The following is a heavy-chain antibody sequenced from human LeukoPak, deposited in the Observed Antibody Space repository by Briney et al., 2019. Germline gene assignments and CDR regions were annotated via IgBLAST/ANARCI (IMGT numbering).Heavy chain of an antibody. J-gene: IGHJ2*01. Sequence: SETLSLTCAVYGGSFSGYFWSWIRQPPGKGLEWIAEINHSGGTNYNPSLKSRVTISVDTSKNQFSLRLNSVTAADTVVYYCARGGTYCSGGSCFSTYWYFDLWGRGTLVTVPS. D-gene: IGHD2-15*01. CDR1: GGSFSGYF. V-gene: IGHV4-34*01. CDR3: ARGGTYCSGGSCFSTYWYFDL. CDR2: INHSGGT.